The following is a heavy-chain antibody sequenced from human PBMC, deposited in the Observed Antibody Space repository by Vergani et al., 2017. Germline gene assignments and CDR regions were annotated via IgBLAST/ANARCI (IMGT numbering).Heavy chain of an antibody. CDR1: GGTFSSYA. J-gene: IGHJ5*02. CDR2: ISAYNGNT. V-gene: IGHV1-18*01. Sequence: QVQLVQSGAEVKKPGSSVKVSCKASGGTFSSYAISWVRQAPGQGLEWMGWISAYNGNTNYAQKLQGRVTMTTDTSTSTAYMELRSLRSDDTAVYYCARSRIAAAGTGWFDPWGQGTLVTVSS. CDR3: ARSRIAAAGTGWFDP. D-gene: IGHD6-13*01.